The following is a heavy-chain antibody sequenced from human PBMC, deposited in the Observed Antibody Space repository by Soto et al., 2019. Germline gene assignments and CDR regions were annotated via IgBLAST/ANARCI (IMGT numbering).Heavy chain of an antibody. J-gene: IGHJ4*02. Sequence: EVQLLESGGGLVQPGGSLRLSCAASGFTFSSYAMSWVRQAPGKGLEWVSAISGSGGSTYYADSVKGRFTISRDNSKNALSLHMNSLRAEDTAVYYCAKGWGQRYQLLEDFDYWGQGTLVTVSS. D-gene: IGHD2-2*01. CDR2: ISGSGGST. CDR3: AKGWGQRYQLLEDFDY. V-gene: IGHV3-23*01. CDR1: GFTFSSYA.